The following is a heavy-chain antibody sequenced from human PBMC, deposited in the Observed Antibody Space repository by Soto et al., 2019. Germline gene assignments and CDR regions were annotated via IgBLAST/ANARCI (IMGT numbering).Heavy chain of an antibody. Sequence: GGSLRLSCAASGFTVSSNYMSWVRQAPGKGLEWVSVIYSGGSTYYADSVKGRFTIFRDNSKNTLYLQMNSLRAEDTAVYYCARADYYDSSGYYCAYWGQGTLVTVSS. CDR3: ARADYYDSSGYYCAY. CDR2: IYSGGST. V-gene: IGHV3-53*01. D-gene: IGHD3-22*01. J-gene: IGHJ4*02. CDR1: GFTVSSNY.